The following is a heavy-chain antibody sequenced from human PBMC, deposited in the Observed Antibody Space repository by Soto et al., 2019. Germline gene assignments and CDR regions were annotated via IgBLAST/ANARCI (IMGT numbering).Heavy chain of an antibody. CDR1: GFTFSSYG. Sequence: PGGSLRLSCAASGFTFSSYGMHWVRQAPGKGLEWVAVISYDGSNKYYADSVKGRFTISRDNSKNTLYLQMNSLRAEDTAVYYCAKDRGGNSASSDYWGQGTLVTAPQ. CDR2: ISYDGSNK. V-gene: IGHV3-30*18. D-gene: IGHD2-21*02. J-gene: IGHJ4*02. CDR3: AKDRGGNSASSDY.